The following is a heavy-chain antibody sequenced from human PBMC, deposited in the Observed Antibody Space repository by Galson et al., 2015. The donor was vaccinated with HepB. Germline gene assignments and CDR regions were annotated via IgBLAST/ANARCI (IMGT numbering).Heavy chain of an antibody. Sequence: SLRLSCAASGFTFSRYAMSWVRQAPGKGLEWVSAISGSGGSTYYADSVKGRFTISRDNSKNTLYLQMNSLRAEDTAVYYCAKEPTKGGSPPADYWGQGTLVTVSS. CDR3: AKEPTKGGSPPADY. CDR2: ISGSGGST. CDR1: GFTFSRYA. D-gene: IGHD2-15*01. V-gene: IGHV3-23*01. J-gene: IGHJ4*02.